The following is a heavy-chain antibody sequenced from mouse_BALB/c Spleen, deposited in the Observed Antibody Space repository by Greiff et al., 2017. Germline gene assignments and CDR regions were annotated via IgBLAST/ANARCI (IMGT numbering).Heavy chain of an antibody. J-gene: IGHJ2*01. Sequence: EVQVVESGGGLVQPGGSLKLSCAASGFTFSSYGMSWVRQTPDKRLELVATINSNGGSTYYPDSVKGRFTISRDNAKNTLYLQMSSLKSEDTAMYYCARDDRGTSDYWGQGTTLTVSS. CDR1: GFTFSSYG. V-gene: IGHV5-6-3*01. CDR3: ARDDRGTSDY. D-gene: IGHD1-3*01. CDR2: INSNGGST.